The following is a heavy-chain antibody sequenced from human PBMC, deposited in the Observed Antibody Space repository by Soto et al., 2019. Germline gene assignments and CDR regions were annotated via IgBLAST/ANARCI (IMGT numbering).Heavy chain of an antibody. CDR3: ARTPSGAYVAEYFQH. CDR2: INSNGGST. CDR1: GFTFSNSS. D-gene: IGHD5-12*01. J-gene: IGHJ1*01. Sequence: PGRSLRLSCAASGFTFSNSSIHWVRQAPGKGLEYVSAINSNGGSTYYANSVKGRFTISRDNSKNTLYLQMGSLRAEDMAVYYCARTPSGAYVAEYFQHWGQGTLVTVSS. V-gene: IGHV3-64*01.